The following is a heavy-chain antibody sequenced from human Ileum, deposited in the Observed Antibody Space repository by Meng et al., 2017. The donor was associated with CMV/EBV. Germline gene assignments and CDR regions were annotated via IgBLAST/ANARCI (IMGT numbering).Heavy chain of an antibody. Sequence: VAGGSISSIGHYWGWIRQPPGKGLEWIGSIYYTGGTHYRPSLQSRVTISVDTSKNTLSLMLRSVTAADTAVYYCTRLIGYGYGGIDHWGQGTLVTVSS. J-gene: IGHJ4*02. CDR3: TRLIGYGYGGIDH. D-gene: IGHD5-18*01. V-gene: IGHV4-39*02. CDR1: GGSISSIGHY. CDR2: IYYTGGT.